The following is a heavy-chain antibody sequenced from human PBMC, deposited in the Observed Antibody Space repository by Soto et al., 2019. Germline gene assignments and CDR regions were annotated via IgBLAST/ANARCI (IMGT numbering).Heavy chain of an antibody. V-gene: IGHV3-30*18. Sequence: GGSLRLSCAASGFTFSSYVMHWVRQAPGKGLEWVAVISYDGSNKYYADSVKGRFTISRDNSKNTLYLQMNSLRAEDTAVYYCAKGFLEWLQHPYFDYWGQGTLVTVSS. J-gene: IGHJ4*02. CDR1: GFTFSSYV. CDR3: AKGFLEWLQHPYFDY. D-gene: IGHD3-3*01. CDR2: ISYDGSNK.